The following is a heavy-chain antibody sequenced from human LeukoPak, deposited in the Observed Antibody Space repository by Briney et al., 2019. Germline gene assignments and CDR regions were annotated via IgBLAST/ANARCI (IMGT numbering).Heavy chain of an antibody. CDR3: ARISSSNWYNERGAFDV. CDR1: GGSMNQYY. CDR2: VYYTGST. Sequence: PSETLSLTCTVSGGSMNQYYWSWVRQPPGKGLEWIGFVYYTGSTNYSPSLKSRVTISVDTSKNQFSLKLRSVTAADTAMYYCARISSSNWYNERGAFDVWGQGTMVTVSS. V-gene: IGHV4-59*01. D-gene: IGHD6-13*01. J-gene: IGHJ3*01.